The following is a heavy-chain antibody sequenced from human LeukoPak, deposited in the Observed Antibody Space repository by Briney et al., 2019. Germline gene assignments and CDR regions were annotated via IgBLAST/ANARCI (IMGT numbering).Heavy chain of an antibody. V-gene: IGHV4-38-2*02. J-gene: IGHJ4*02. CDR2: IYHSGST. D-gene: IGHD1-14*01. Sequence: SETLSLTCTVSGYSISSDYYWGWIRQPPGKGLEWIGSIYHSGSTYYKPSLKSRVTISVDTSKNQFSLKLSSVTAADTAVYYCAREGLDRGYFDYWGQGTLVTVSS. CDR3: AREGLDRGYFDY. CDR1: GYSISSDYY.